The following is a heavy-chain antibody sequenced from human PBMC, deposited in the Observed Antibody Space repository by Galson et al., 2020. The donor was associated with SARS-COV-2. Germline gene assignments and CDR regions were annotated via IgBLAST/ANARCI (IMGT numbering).Heavy chain of an antibody. CDR1: GYTFTTSA. J-gene: IGHJ4*02. D-gene: IGHD6-19*01. Sequence: ASVKLSCKASGYTFTTSAIHWVRQAPGQRLEWMGWLNAGNGNIEYAQKFQGRVSLNRDTSASTAFMELSTLRPEDTAIDYCARNHYSSGWYVRGTYWGQGTLVTVSS. V-gene: IGHV1-3*01. CDR3: ARNHYSSGWYVRGTY. CDR2: LNAGNGNI.